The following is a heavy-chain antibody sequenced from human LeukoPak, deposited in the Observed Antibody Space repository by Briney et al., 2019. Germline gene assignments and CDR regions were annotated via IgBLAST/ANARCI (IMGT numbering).Heavy chain of an antibody. V-gene: IGHV3-7*03. D-gene: IGHD2-21*01. CDR1: GFMFNKYG. CDR3: ARDAAYKKFDY. CDR2: MSPDGNGK. Sequence: GGSLRLSCVASGFMFNKYGMSWVRQAPGKGLEWVASMSPDGNGKGYVHSVRGRFTISRDNAENSLYLHMDRLTAEDTAVYYCARDAAYKKFDYWGQGTVVTVSS. J-gene: IGHJ4*02.